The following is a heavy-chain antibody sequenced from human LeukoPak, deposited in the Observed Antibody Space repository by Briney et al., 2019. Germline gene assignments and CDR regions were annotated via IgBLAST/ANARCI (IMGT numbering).Heavy chain of an antibody. Sequence: PGGSLRLSCAASGCTLSSYWMSWVRQAPGKGLEWVANIKQDGSEKYYVDSVKGRFTISRDNPKNSLYLQMNSLRAEDTAVYYCARLYASATIFDYWGQGNLVTVSS. CDR3: ARLYASATIFDY. D-gene: IGHD3-16*01. CDR2: IKQDGSEK. V-gene: IGHV3-7*04. J-gene: IGHJ4*02. CDR1: GCTLSSYW.